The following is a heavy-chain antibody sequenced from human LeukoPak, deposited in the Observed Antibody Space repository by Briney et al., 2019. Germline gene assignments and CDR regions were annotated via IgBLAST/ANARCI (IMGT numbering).Heavy chain of an antibody. Sequence: GGSLRLSCAASGFTFSSYGMHWVRQAPGKGLEWVAFIRYDGSNKYYADSVKGRFTISRDNAKNTLYLQMNSLRAEDTAVYYCVRESFGSYYWFDPWGQGTLVTVSS. CDR1: GFTFSSYG. CDR2: IRYDGSNK. V-gene: IGHV3-30*02. CDR3: VRESFGSYYWFDP. D-gene: IGHD1-26*01. J-gene: IGHJ5*02.